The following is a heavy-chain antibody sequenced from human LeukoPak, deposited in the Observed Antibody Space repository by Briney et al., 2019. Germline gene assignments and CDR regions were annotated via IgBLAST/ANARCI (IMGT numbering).Heavy chain of an antibody. J-gene: IGHJ4*02. D-gene: IGHD7-27*01. Sequence: GGSLRLSCAASGFTFSSYWMSWVRQAPGKGLEWVANIKQDGSEKYYVDSVKGRFTISRDNAKNSLYLQMNSLRAEDTAVYYCAREDWGSGLGFDYWGQGTLVTVSS. CDR3: AREDWGSGLGFDY. CDR1: GFTFSSYW. V-gene: IGHV3-7*01. CDR2: IKQDGSEK.